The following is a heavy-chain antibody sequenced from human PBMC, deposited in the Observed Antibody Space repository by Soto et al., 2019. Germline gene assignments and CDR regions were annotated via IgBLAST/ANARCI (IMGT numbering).Heavy chain of an antibody. CDR1: GFTFSSYG. CDR3: AKDQIVIAAPPHYYYGMDV. J-gene: IGHJ6*02. V-gene: IGHV3-30*18. D-gene: IGHD6-6*01. Sequence: QVQLVESGGGVVQPGRSLRLSCAASGFTFSSYGMHWVRQAPGKGLEWVAVIPYDGSNKYYADSVKGRFTISRDNSKNTLYLQMNSLRAEDTAVYYCAKDQIVIAAPPHYYYGMDVWGQGTTVTVSS. CDR2: IPYDGSNK.